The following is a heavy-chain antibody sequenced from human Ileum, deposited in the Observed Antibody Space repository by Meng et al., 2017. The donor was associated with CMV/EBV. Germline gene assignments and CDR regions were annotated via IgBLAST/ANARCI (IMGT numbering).Heavy chain of an antibody. CDR3: VREGYDDNY. Sequence: QVVGSRGGLVQPGGALRLSCAASGFIINSTFMSGVRQAPGKGLEWVSIIYSDSTTYYADSLKGRFTISRDISKNTLYLQMNSLTAEDTALYYCVREGYDDNYWGQGTLVTVSS. J-gene: IGHJ4*02. CDR1: GFIINSTF. V-gene: IGHV3-66*01. D-gene: IGHD5-12*01. CDR2: IYSDSTT.